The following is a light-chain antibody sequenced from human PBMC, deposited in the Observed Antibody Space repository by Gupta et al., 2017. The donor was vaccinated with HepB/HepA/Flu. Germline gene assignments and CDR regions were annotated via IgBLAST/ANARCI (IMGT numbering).Light chain of an antibody. CDR3: QQYGSSPQT. CDR1: QSVSSNF. J-gene: IGKJ1*01. V-gene: IGKV3-20*01. Sequence: IVLTQSPGIMPLVPGESATLSCRASQSVSSNFLAWYQQKPGQAPRLLIYGASSRATGIPDRFRGSGSETDFALTISRLEPEDFAVYYCQQYGSSPQTFGQGTKVEIE. CDR2: GAS.